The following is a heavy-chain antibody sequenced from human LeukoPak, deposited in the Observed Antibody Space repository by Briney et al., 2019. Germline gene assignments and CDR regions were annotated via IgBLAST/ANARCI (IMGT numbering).Heavy chain of an antibody. Sequence: PGGSLRLSCAGSGFNFGNYRMSWVRQTPGKGLEWVANIKQDGNEKFYVDSVRGRFNIFRENAKNSLYLQMNSLRAEDTAVYYCARARRDGNTGLAFDIWGQGTMVTVSS. D-gene: IGHD5-24*01. CDR2: IKQDGNEK. CDR3: ARARRDGNTGLAFDI. CDR1: GFNFGNYR. J-gene: IGHJ3*02. V-gene: IGHV3-7*01.